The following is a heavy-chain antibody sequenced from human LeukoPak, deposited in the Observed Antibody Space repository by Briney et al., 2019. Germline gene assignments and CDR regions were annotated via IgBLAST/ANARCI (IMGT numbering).Heavy chain of an antibody. CDR2: IYHSGST. D-gene: IGHD6-19*01. V-gene: IGHV4-30-2*01. J-gene: IGHJ4*02. Sequence: SETLSLTCTVSGGSISSGGYYWSWIRQPPGKGLEWIGYIYHSGSTYYNPSLKSRVTISVDRSKNQFSLKLSSVTAADTAVYYCARVGVAGHFDYWGQGTLVTVSS. CDR1: GGSISSGGYY. CDR3: ARVGVAGHFDY.